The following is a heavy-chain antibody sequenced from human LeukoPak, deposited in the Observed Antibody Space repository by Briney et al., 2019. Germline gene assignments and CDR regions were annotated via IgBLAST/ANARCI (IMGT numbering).Heavy chain of an antibody. CDR1: GGTFSSYA. CDR2: IIPIFGTA. D-gene: IGHD3-3*01. CDR3: ARPAGDFWSGYSRTPFDY. Sequence: SVKVSCKASGGTFSSYAISWVRQAPGQGLEWMGGIIPIFGTANYAQKLQGRVTITADESTSTAYMELSSLRSEDTAVYYCARPAGDFWSGYSRTPFDYWGQGTLVTVSS. J-gene: IGHJ4*02. V-gene: IGHV1-69*13.